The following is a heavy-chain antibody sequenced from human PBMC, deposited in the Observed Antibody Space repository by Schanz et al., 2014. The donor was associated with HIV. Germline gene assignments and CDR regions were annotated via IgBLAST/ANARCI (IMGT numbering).Heavy chain of an antibody. Sequence: VQLVESGGGVVQPGRSRRLACAASGFTFRSYGMHWVRQAPGKGLEWVAVIWYDGSNKYYADSVKGRFTISRDNSKNTLYLQMNSLRAEDTAVYFCANTEFPYSSSSDYYYGMDVWGQGTTVTVSS. J-gene: IGHJ6*02. D-gene: IGHD6-6*01. CDR3: ANTEFPYSSSSDYYYGMDV. V-gene: IGHV3-33*08. CDR2: IWYDGSNK. CDR1: GFTFRSYG.